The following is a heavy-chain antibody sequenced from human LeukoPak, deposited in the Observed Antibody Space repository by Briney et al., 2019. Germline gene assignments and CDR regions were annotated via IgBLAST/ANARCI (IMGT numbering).Heavy chain of an antibody. D-gene: IGHD5-18*01. J-gene: IGHJ4*02. CDR3: AKEGPFWGGPWIQTPDY. V-gene: IGHV3-23*01. Sequence: GGSLRLSCAASGFTFSSYAMSWVRQAPGKGLEWVSAISGSGGSTYYADSVKGRFTISRDNSKNTLYLQMNSLRAEDTAVYYCAKEGPFWGGPWIQTPDYWGQGTLVTVSS. CDR1: GFTFSSYA. CDR2: ISGSGGST.